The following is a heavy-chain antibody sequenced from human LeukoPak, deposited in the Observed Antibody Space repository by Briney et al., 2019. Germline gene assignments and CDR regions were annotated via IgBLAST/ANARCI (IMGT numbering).Heavy chain of an antibody. D-gene: IGHD3-3*01. V-gene: IGHV3-49*03. CDR2: IRSKSYGGTT. CDR1: GFTFGDYA. CDR3: TRSYDDFWRGYFSY. Sequence: PGGSLRLSCTASGFTFGDYATSWFRQAPGKGLEWVSFIRSKSYGGTTKYAASVKGRFTISRDDSRSIAYLQMNSLKTEDTAVYYCTRSYDDFWRGYFSYWGQGTLVSVAS. J-gene: IGHJ4*02.